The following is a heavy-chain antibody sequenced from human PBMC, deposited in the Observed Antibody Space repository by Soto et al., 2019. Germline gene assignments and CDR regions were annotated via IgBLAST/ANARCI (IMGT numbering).Heavy chain of an antibody. CDR3: ARVAYDSSGYYYVGWFDP. V-gene: IGHV1-46*01. CDR2: INPSGGST. CDR1: GYTFTSYY. J-gene: IGHJ5*02. Sequence: GASVKVSCKASGYTFTSYYMHWVRQAPGQGLEWMGIINPSGGSTSYAQKFQGRVTMTRDTSTGTVYMELSSLRSEDTAVYYCARVAYDSSGYYYVGWFDPWGQGTLVTVSS. D-gene: IGHD3-22*01.